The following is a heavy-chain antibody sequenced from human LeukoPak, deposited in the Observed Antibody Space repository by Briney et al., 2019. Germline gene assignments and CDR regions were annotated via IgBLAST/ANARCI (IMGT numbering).Heavy chain of an antibody. CDR3: ARGDNIVVVIAAYYFDY. CDR1: GFTFSSYG. Sequence: PGGSLRLSCAASGFTFSSYGMHWVRQAPGKGLEWVAFIRYDGSNKYYADSVKGRFTISRDNAKNTLYLQMNSLRAEDTAVYYCARGDNIVVVIAAYYFDYWGQGTLVTVSS. D-gene: IGHD2-21*01. J-gene: IGHJ4*02. CDR2: IRYDGSNK. V-gene: IGHV3-30*02.